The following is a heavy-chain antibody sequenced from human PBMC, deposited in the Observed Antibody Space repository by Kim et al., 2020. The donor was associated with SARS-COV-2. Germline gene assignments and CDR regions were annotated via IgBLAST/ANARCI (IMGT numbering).Heavy chain of an antibody. CDR2: IYYSGST. CDR1: GGSISSYY. CDR3: ARAPHSSIPFSYYYYGMDV. V-gene: IGHV4-59*13. Sequence: SETLSLTCTVSGGSISSYYWSWIRQPPGKGLEWIGDIYYSGSTNYNPSLKSRVTISVDTSKNQFSLKLSSVTAADTAVYYCARAPHSSIPFSYYYYGMDVWGQGTTVTVSS. J-gene: IGHJ6*02. D-gene: IGHD2-2*02.